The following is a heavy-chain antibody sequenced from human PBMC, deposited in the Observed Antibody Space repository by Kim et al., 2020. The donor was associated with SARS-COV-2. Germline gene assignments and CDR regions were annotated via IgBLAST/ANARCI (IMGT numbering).Heavy chain of an antibody. CDR3: ARDPGYSYGPDGAFDI. D-gene: IGHD5-18*01. CDR2: ISSSSSYI. V-gene: IGHV3-21*01. CDR1: GFTFSSYS. J-gene: IGHJ3*02. Sequence: GGSLRLSCAASGFTFSSYSMNWVRQAPGKGLEWVSSISSSSSYIYYADSVKGRFTISRDNAKNSLYLQMNSLRAEDTAVYYCARDPGYSYGPDGAFDIWGQGTMVTVSS.